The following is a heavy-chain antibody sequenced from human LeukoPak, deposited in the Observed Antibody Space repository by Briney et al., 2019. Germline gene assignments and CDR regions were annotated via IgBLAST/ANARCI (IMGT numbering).Heavy chain of an antibody. CDR3: AARRAYYDSSGYYFSPFDY. CDR1: GDSMRGGNYY. V-gene: IGHV4-39*07. J-gene: IGHJ4*02. Sequence: SETLSLTCTVSGDSMRGGNYYWDWIRQPPGRGLEWIGNIYYSGNTHYNPSLKSRVTISVDTSKNQFSLKLSSVTAADTAVYYCAARRAYYDSSGYYFSPFDYWGQGTLVTVSS. D-gene: IGHD3-22*01. CDR2: IYYSGNT.